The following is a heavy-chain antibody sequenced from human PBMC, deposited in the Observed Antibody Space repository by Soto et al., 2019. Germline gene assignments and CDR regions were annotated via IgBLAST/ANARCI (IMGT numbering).Heavy chain of an antibody. Sequence: QVTLKESGPVLVKPTETLTLTCTVSGFSLSNARMGVSWIRQPPGKALEWLAHIFSNDEKSYSTSLKSRLTISKDTSKSQVVLTMTNMDPVDTATYYCAPITVEYYDFWSGYLDPWGQGTLVTVSS. CDR1: GFSLSNARMG. V-gene: IGHV2-26*01. D-gene: IGHD3-3*01. CDR2: IFSNDEK. J-gene: IGHJ5*02. CDR3: APITVEYYDFWSGYLDP.